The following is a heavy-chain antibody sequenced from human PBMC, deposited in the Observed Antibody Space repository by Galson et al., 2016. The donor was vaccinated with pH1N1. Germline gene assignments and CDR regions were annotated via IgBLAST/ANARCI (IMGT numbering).Heavy chain of an antibody. V-gene: IGHV3-23*01. CDR2: LSGSGSST. CDR3: AKDYRESTSSARAFDI. J-gene: IGHJ3*02. CDR1: GFTFKNYD. D-gene: IGHD2/OR15-2a*01. Sequence: SLRLSCAASGFTFKNYDMTWVRQAPWKGLEWVSTLSGSGSSTYYGDSLRGRFTISRDNSKNTLYLQMNTLKVDDTAVYYCAKDYRESTSSARAFDIWGQGTLVTVSS.